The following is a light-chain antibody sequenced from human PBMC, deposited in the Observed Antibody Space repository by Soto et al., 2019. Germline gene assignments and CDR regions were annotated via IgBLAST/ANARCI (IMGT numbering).Light chain of an antibody. J-gene: IGKJ1*01. Sequence: EIVLTQSPGTLSLSPGERATLSCRASQRVSSSYLAWYQQKPGQAPRLLIYGVSTRAPGIPDRFRGSGSGTDFTLTITRLEPEDFAVYYCHHYGSSPRTFGQGTKVEIK. CDR1: QRVSSSY. V-gene: IGKV3-20*01. CDR3: HHYGSSPRT. CDR2: GVS.